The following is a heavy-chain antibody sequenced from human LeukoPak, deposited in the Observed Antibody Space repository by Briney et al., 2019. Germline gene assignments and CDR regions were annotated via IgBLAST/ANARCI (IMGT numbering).Heavy chain of an antibody. CDR1: GFTFSSYV. J-gene: IGHJ4*02. V-gene: IGHV3-23*01. Sequence: GGSLRLSCAASGFTFSSYVMSWVRQAPGKGLEWVSSISNSGGSTYYADSVKGRFTISRDNSKNTLYLQMNSLRAEDTAVYYCAKDTAYCGGDCYSTYFDYWGQGTLVTVSS. CDR3: AKDTAYCGGDCYSTYFDY. CDR2: ISNSGGST. D-gene: IGHD2-21*02.